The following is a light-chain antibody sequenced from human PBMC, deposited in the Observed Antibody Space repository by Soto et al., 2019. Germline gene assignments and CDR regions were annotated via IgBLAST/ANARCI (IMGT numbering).Light chain of an antibody. CDR3: QHRTNWPAAVT. CDR2: DAS. CDR1: ENINKY. Sequence: EIVLTQSPATLSLSPGGGATLSCRASENINKYLAWYRQKPGQAPSLLIFDASYRAAGTPARVSASGSGTDFTLTISSLEPEDFAIYYCQHRTNWPAAVTFGGGTSVV. J-gene: IGKJ4*02. V-gene: IGKV3-11*01.